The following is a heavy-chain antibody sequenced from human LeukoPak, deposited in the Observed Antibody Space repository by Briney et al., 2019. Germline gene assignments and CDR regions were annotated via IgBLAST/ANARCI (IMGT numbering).Heavy chain of an antibody. J-gene: IGHJ4*02. CDR3: ARGRIAVAGSYEY. D-gene: IGHD6-19*01. CDR2: IKPDGSEK. V-gene: IGHV3-7*05. CDR1: GITFGSYW. Sequence: PGGSLILSCAASGITFGSYWMTWVRQAPGKGLECVANIKPDGSEKHYVDSVEGRFTISRDNAKNSLFLEMSSLRAEDTAMYYCARGRIAVAGSYEYWGQGTLVTVSS.